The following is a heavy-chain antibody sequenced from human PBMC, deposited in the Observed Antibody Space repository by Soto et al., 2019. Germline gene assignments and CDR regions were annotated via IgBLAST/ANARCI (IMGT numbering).Heavy chain of an antibody. CDR2: NYYSGIT. V-gene: IGHV4-31*03. D-gene: IGHD6-6*01. J-gene: IGHJ6*02. CDR3: ARGSSTAGLYSGMDV. CDR1: GGSISSGGYY. Sequence: QVQLQESGPGLVKPSQTLSLTCTVSGGSISSGGYYWTWIRQHPGKGLEWIGYNYYSGITYYNPSLKSRVTISLDTSKNQFSLKLSSVTAADTAVYYCARGSSTAGLYSGMDVWGQGTTVTVSS.